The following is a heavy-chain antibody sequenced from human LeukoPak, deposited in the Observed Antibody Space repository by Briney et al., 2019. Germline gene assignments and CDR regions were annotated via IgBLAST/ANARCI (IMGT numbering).Heavy chain of an antibody. CDR1: GFTFSSYA. V-gene: IGHV3-23*01. D-gene: IGHD3-22*01. J-gene: IGHJ4*02. Sequence: PGGSLRLSCAASGFTFSSYAMSWVRQAPGKGLEWVSAISGSGGSTYYADSVKGRFTISRDNSKNTLYLQMNSLRAEDTAIYYCAKVTGDYYDTSGAFDYWGQGTLVTVSS. CDR3: AKVTGDYYDTSGAFDY. CDR2: ISGSGGST.